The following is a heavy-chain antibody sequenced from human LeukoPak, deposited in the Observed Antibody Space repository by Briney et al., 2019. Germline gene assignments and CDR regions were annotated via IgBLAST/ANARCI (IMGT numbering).Heavy chain of an antibody. J-gene: IGHJ4*02. D-gene: IGHD5-18*01. V-gene: IGHV4-4*07. CDR2: IYTSGST. Sequence: PSETLSLTCTVSGGSISSHYWSWIRQPAGGGLEWIGRIYTSGSTNYNPSLKSRVTMSVDTSKNQFSLKVTSLTAADTAVYYCARDSAMLTYFDYWGQGTLVTVSS. CDR1: GGSISSHY. CDR3: ARDSAMLTYFDY.